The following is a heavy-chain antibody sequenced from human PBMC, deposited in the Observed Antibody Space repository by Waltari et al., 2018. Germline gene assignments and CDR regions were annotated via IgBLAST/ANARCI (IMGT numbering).Heavy chain of an antibody. Sequence: QVQLQESGPGLVKPSETLSLTCTVSGGSISNYYWSWIRQPAGKGLEWIGRIHTSGSADYRPSLRSRVTMSVDTSRTQFSLKLRSVTAADTAVYYCARGPGSGYPLDYWGQGTLVTVSS. J-gene: IGHJ4*02. CDR3: ARGPGSGYPLDY. D-gene: IGHD5-12*01. CDR2: IHTSGSA. CDR1: GGSISNYY. V-gene: IGHV4-4*07.